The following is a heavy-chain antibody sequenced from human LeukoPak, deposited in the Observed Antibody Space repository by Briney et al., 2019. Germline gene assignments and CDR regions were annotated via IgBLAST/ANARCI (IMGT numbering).Heavy chain of an antibody. D-gene: IGHD6-13*01. J-gene: IGHJ5*02. CDR2: IYYSGST. CDR3: ARQKEPYSSSWYGERENWFDP. CDR1: GGSISNSSYY. Sequence: SETLSLTCTVSGGSISNSSYYWGWIRQPPGKGLEWIGSIYYSGSTYYNPSLKGRVTISVDTSKNQFSLKLSSVTAADTAVYYCARQKEPYSSSWYGERENWFDPWGQGTLVTVSS. V-gene: IGHV4-39*01.